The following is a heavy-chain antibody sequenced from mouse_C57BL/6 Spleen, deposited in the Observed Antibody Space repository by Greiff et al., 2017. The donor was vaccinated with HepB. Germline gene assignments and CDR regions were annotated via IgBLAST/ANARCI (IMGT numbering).Heavy chain of an antibody. CDR1: GYTFTSYW. Sequence: QVQLKQPGAELVKPGASVKLSCKASGYTFTSYWMQWVKQRPGQGLEWIGEIDPSDSYTNYNQKFKGKATLTVDTSSSTAYMQLSSLTSEDSAVYYCATRSFDYWGQGTTLTVSS. V-gene: IGHV1-50*01. CDR2: IDPSDSYT. J-gene: IGHJ2*01. CDR3: ATRSFDY.